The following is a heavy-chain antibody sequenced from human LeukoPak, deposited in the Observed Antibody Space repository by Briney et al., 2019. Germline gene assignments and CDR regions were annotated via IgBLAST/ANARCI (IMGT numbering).Heavy chain of an antibody. CDR3: ARDVYGSGKNWFDP. Sequence: GGSLRLSCAASGFTFSSYSMNWVRQAPGKGLEWVSYISSSSRTIYYADSVKGRFTISRDNAKNSLYLQMNSLRAEDTAVYYCARDVYGSGKNWFDPWGQGTLVTVSS. J-gene: IGHJ5*02. V-gene: IGHV3-48*01. D-gene: IGHD3-10*01. CDR1: GFTFSSYS. CDR2: ISSSSRTI.